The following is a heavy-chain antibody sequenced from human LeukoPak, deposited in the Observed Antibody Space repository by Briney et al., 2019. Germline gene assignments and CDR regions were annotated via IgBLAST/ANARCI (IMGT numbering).Heavy chain of an antibody. Sequence: PSETLSLTCAVYGGSFSGYYWSWIRQPPGKGLEWIGEINHSGSTNYNPSLKSRVTISVDTSKNQFSLQLNSVTPEDTAVYYCAREGLGPDYFDYWGQGTLVTVSS. D-gene: IGHD6-19*01. CDR2: INHSGST. CDR1: GGSFSGYY. J-gene: IGHJ4*02. CDR3: AREGLGPDYFDY. V-gene: IGHV4-34*01.